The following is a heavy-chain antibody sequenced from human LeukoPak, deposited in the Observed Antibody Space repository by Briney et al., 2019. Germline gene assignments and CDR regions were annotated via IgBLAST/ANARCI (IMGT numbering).Heavy chain of an antibody. Sequence: PSGTLSLTCTVSGGSINGYYWSWIRQPPEKGLEWIGYIYYRGSTNYNPSLKSRVTISVDTSKNQFSLKLSSVTAADTAVYYCARADYDTSAYYYTFDYWGQGTLVTVSS. CDR3: ARADYDTSAYYYTFDY. CDR2: IYYRGST. CDR1: GGSINGYY. J-gene: IGHJ4*02. D-gene: IGHD3-22*01. V-gene: IGHV4-59*01.